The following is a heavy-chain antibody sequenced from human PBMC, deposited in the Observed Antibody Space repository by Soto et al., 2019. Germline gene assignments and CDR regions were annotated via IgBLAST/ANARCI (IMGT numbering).Heavy chain of an antibody. CDR3: ARIANQLSIAAAGHFDY. D-gene: IGHD6-13*01. V-gene: IGHV1-18*01. J-gene: IGHJ4*02. CDR1: GYTFTSYG. CDR2: ISAYNGNT. Sequence: ASVKVSCKASGYTFTSYGISWVRQAPGQGLEWMGWISAYNGNTNYAQKLQGRVTMTTDTSTSTAYMELRSLRSDDTAVYYCARIANQLSIAAAGHFDYWGQGTLVTVSS.